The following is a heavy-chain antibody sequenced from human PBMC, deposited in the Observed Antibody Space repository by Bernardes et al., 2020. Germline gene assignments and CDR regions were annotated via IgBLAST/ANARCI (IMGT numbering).Heavy chain of an antibody. CDR2: IDWDDDE. Sequence: SGAPLPQPTQTLTLPYTLSGFSLRTSGMQVSWIRQPPGKALEWLARIDWDDDEFYSASLRTRLTISKDTSKNQVVLTMTNMAPVDTATYYCARMDDYSNYSFDYWGQGTLVIVSS. CDR3: ARMDDYSNYSFDY. J-gene: IGHJ4*02. D-gene: IGHD4-4*01. CDR1: GFSLRTSGMQ. V-gene: IGHV2-70*04.